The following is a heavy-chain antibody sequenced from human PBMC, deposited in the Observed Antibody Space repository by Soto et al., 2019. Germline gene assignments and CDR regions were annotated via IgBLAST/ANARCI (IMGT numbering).Heavy chain of an antibody. CDR1: GGTFSSYT. CDR2: IIPILGIA. Sequence: ASVKVSCKASGGTFSSYTISWVRQAPGQGLEWMGRIIPILGIANYAQKFQGRVTITADKSTSTAYMELSSLRSEDTAVYYCARVMGYYYDSSGYYPFDYWGQGTLVTVSS. CDR3: ARVMGYYYDSSGYYPFDY. V-gene: IGHV1-69*02. D-gene: IGHD3-22*01. J-gene: IGHJ4*02.